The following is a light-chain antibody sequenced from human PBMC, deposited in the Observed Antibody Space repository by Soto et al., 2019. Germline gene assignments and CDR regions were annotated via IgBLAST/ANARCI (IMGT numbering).Light chain of an antibody. J-gene: IGLJ1*01. Sequence: QSVLTQPPSASGTPGQKVTISCSGSSSNIGPNAVNWYQQLPGTAPKLLLYNNNQRPSGVSDRFSGSKSGPSASLAISGLQSDDEADYHCAAWDDSLNGLVFGTGTKVTVL. CDR1: SSNIGPNA. CDR3: AAWDDSLNGLV. CDR2: NNN. V-gene: IGLV1-44*01.